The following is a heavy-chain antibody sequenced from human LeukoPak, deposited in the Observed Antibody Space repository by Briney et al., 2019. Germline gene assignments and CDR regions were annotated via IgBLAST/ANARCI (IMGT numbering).Heavy chain of an antibody. V-gene: IGHV3-23*01. CDR3: AKEGYCSSTSCYIHYYGMDV. CDR1: GFTFSSYA. Sequence: GGSLRLSCAASGFTFSSYAMSWVRQAPGKGLEWVSAISGSGGSTYYADSVKGRFTISGDNSKNTLYLQMNSLRAEDTAVYYCAKEGYCSSTSCYIHYYGMDVWGKGTTVTVSS. D-gene: IGHD2-2*02. CDR2: ISGSGGST. J-gene: IGHJ6*04.